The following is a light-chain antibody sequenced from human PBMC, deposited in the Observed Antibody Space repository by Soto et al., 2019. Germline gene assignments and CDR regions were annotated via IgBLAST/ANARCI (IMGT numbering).Light chain of an antibody. CDR1: SSDVGGYNY. CDR2: EVN. J-gene: IGLJ3*02. V-gene: IGLV2-8*01. Sequence: QSVLTQPPSASGSPGQSVAISCTGTSSDVGGYNYVSWYQQHPGKAPKLMIYEVNKRPSGVPDRFSGSKSGNTASLTVSGLQAEDEADYYCQSYDTSLSAVVFGGGTKLTVL. CDR3: QSYDTSLSAVV.